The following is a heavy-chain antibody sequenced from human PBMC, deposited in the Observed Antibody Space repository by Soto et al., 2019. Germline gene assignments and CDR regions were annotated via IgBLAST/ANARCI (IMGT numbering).Heavy chain of an antibody. CDR2: INPNSGGT. CDR1: GYTFSGYY. D-gene: IGHD2-8*01. Sequence: ASVKVSCKASGYTFSGYYIHWVRQAPGHGLESMGWINPNSGGTNYAQKFQGRVTMTTDTSIRTAYMEVSSLRSDDTAVYYCRVTGVSEVDYWGQGTLVTAS. J-gene: IGHJ4*02. CDR3: RVTGVSEVDY. V-gene: IGHV1-2*02.